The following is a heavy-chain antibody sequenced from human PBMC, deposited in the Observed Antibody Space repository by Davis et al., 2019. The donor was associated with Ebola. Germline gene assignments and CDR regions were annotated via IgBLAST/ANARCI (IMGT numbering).Heavy chain of an antibody. CDR1: GFTFSSYG. D-gene: IGHD3-3*01. J-gene: IGHJ6*02. CDR2: ISYDGSNK. Sequence: GGSLRLSCAASGFTFSSYGMHWVRQAPGKGLEWVAVISYDGSNKYYVDSVKGRFTISRDNSKNTLYLQMNSLRAEDTAVYYCAKGFRPIRFSCMDVWGQGTTVTVSS. V-gene: IGHV3-30*18. CDR3: AKGFRPIRFSCMDV.